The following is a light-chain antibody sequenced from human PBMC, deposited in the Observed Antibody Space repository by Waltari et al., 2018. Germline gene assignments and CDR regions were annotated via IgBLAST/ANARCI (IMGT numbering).Light chain of an antibody. CDR2: STN. V-gene: IGLV8-61*01. CDR3: TLYMGSGIDV. CDR1: SGSVSTNNF. Sequence: TVVTQEPSLSVSPGGTVTLTCRLISGSVSTNNFPSWYQQTPGQTPRMLIYSTNTRPSGVPDRFSGSILGNKAALTITGAQADDESDYYCTLYMGSGIDVFGSGTKLTVL. J-gene: IGLJ6*01.